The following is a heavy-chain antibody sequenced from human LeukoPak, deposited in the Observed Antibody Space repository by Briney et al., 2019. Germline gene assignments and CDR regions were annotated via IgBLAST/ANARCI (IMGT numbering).Heavy chain of an antibody. D-gene: IGHD3-22*01. CDR1: GFTFSSYG. CDR2: IWYDGSNK. V-gene: IGHV3-33*01. J-gene: IGHJ4*02. Sequence: GSLRLSCAASGFTFSSYGMHWVRQAPGKGLEWVAVIWYDGSNKYYADSVKGRFTISRDNSKNTLYLQMNSLRAEDTAVYYCARDKYGSSGPGPFDYWGQGTLVTVSS. CDR3: ARDKYGSSGPGPFDY.